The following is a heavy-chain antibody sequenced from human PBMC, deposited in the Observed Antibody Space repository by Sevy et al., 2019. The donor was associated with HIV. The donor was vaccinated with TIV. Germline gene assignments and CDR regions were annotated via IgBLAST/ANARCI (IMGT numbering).Heavy chain of an antibody. Sequence: ASVKVSCKASGDTFGNYAIAWVRQAPGQGLEWMGGIIPVFGSANSAQKFQDRVTITADVSTSTAYMELRSLRSEDTAVYYCARSNPDGYNYSYYYAMDVWGQGTTVTVSS. CDR2: IIPVFGSA. CDR3: ARSNPDGYNYSYYYAMDV. D-gene: IGHD1-1*01. V-gene: IGHV1-69*13. CDR1: GDTFGNYA. J-gene: IGHJ6*02.